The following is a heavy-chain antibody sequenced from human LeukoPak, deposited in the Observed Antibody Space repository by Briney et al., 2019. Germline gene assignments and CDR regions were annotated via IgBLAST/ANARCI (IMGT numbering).Heavy chain of an antibody. Sequence: GGSLRPSCAASGFTFSTSWMHWVRQGPGKGLVWVSRNNGDGSTSVYADSVRGRFTISRDNARNTLYLQMNSLRAEDTAVYYCAREDSSGIDYWGQGTLVTVSS. CDR3: AREDSSGIDY. V-gene: IGHV3-74*01. CDR2: NNGDGSTS. J-gene: IGHJ4*02. CDR1: GFTFSTSW. D-gene: IGHD3-22*01.